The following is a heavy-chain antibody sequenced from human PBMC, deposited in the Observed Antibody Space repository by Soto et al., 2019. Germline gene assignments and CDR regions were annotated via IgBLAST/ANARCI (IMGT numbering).Heavy chain of an antibody. CDR3: ARGRGGWCSGGSCYRPLGYYGMDV. D-gene: IGHD2-15*01. V-gene: IGHV4-34*01. CDR1: GGSFSGYY. J-gene: IGHJ6*02. CDR2: INHSGST. Sequence: LSLTCAVYGGSFSGYYWSWIRQPPGKGLEWIGEINHSGSTNYNPSLKSRVTISVDTSKNQFSLKLSSVTAADTAVYYCARGRGGWCSGGSCYRPLGYYGMDVWGQGTTVTVSS.